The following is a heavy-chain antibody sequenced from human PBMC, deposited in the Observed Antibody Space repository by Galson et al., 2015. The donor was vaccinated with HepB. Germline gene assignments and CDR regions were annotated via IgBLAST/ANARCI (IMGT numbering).Heavy chain of an antibody. V-gene: IGHV2-70*01. D-gene: IGHD6-19*01. CDR1: GFALSTSGMC. CDR2: IDWDDNK. Sequence: PARVKPTQTLTLTCTFSGFALSTSGMCVSWIRQPPGKALEWLALIDWDDNKYYSTSLKTRLTISRDPSQNQVVLTMTNMDPADTATYYCARIRYRYSGGWFRGYFDYWGQGTLVPVSS. J-gene: IGHJ4*02. CDR3: ARIRYRYSGGWFRGYFDY.